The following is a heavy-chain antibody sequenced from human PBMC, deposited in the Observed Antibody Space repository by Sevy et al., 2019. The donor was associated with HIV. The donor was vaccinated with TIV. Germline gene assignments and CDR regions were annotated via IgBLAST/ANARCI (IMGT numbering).Heavy chain of an antibody. D-gene: IGHD6-13*01. CDR3: ARGRAIAAAGTLDY. J-gene: IGHJ4*02. Sequence: GGSLRLSCAASGFTFNTYAMHWVRQAPCKGLEWVAVISYDGGSKYYADSVKGRFTISRDNSKNTLYLQMISLRPEDSAIYYCARGRAIAAAGTLDYWGQGTLVTVSS. V-gene: IGHV3-30-3*01. CDR2: ISYDGGSK. CDR1: GFTFNTYA.